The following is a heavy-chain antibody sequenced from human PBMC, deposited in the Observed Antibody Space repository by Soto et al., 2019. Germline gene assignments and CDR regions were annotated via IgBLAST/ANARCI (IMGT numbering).Heavy chain of an antibody. V-gene: IGHV3-7*01. D-gene: IGHD6-13*01. J-gene: IGHJ5*02. Sequence: EVQVVESGGGLVQPGGSLRLSCAASGFTFSSYWMRWVRQAPGKGLEWVADIKEDGSAKNYVDSLKGRFTISRDNAKNYFSQKMDTLRAEDTDVYYWAEGAWYPFPPWGKGPLVTVHS. CDR2: IKEDGSAK. CDR3: AEGAWYPFPP. CDR1: GFTFSSYW.